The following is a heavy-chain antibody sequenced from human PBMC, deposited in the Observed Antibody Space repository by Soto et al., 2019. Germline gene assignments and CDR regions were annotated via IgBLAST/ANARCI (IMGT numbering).Heavy chain of an antibody. CDR2: IYWNDDK. D-gene: IGHD2-8*01. CDR3: AHTHRIYCTNGVCYLDY. J-gene: IGHJ4*02. V-gene: IGHV2-5*01. Sequence: PTLVNPTQTLTLTCTFSGFSLSTSGVGVGWIRQPPGKALEWLALIYWNDDKRYSPSLKSRLTITKDTSKNQVVLTMTNMDPVDTATYYCAHTHRIYCTNGVCYLDYWGQGTLVTVSS. CDR1: GFSLSTSGVG.